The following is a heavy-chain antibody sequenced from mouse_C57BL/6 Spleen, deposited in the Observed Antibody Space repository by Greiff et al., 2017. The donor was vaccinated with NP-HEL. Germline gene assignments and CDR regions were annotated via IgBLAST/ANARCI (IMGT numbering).Heavy chain of an antibody. J-gene: IGHJ2*01. V-gene: IGHV3-6*01. Sequence: DVQLQQSGPGLVKPSQSLSLTCSVTGYSITSGYYWNWIRQFPGNKLEWMGYISYDGSNNYNPSLKNRISITRDTSKNQFFLKLNSVTTEDTATYYCAREPPNFYYFDYWGQGTTLTVSS. CDR2: ISYDGSN. CDR3: AREPPNFYYFDY. CDR1: GYSITSGYY.